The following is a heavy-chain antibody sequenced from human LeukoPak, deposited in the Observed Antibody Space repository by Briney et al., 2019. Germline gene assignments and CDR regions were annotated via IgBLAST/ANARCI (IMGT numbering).Heavy chain of an antibody. D-gene: IGHD3-22*01. CDR1: GGSISSYY. CDR3: ARDPQRRYYDSSGYYYYYYYGMDV. J-gene: IGHJ6*02. Sequence: KSSETLSLTCTVSGGSISSYYWSWIRQPPGKGLEWIGYIYYSGSTNYNPSLKSRVTIPVDTSKNQFSLKLSSVTAADTAVYYCARDPQRRYYDSSGYYYYYYYGMDVWGQGTTVTVSS. CDR2: IYYSGST. V-gene: IGHV4-59*01.